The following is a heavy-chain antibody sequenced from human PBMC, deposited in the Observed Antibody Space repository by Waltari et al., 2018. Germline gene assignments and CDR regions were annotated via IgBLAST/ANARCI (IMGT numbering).Heavy chain of an antibody. CDR2: IYTSGST. V-gene: IGHV4-4*07. Sequence: QVQLQESGPGLVKPSETLSLTCTVSGGSISSYYWSWIRQPAGKGLEWIGRIYTSGSTTYNPSLKSRVTMSVDTSKNQFSLKLSAVTAADTAVYYCARDKPLWIAAAGRGIDYWGQGTLVTVSS. CDR3: ARDKPLWIAAAGRGIDY. CDR1: GGSISSYY. J-gene: IGHJ4*02. D-gene: IGHD6-13*01.